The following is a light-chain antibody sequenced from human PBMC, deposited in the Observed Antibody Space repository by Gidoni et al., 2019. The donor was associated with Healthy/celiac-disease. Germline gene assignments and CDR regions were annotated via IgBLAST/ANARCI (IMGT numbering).Light chain of an antibody. Sequence: DIVTTQSPYPLAVSLGGRSTINCKSSQSVSYSSNNKNYLAWYQQKPGQPPKLLIYGASTRESGVPDRCSGSGSGTDFTLTISSLQAEDVAVYYCQQYYSTPLTFGQGTKVEIK. CDR1: QSVSYSSNNKNY. J-gene: IGKJ1*01. CDR3: QQYYSTPLT. CDR2: GAS. V-gene: IGKV4-1*01.